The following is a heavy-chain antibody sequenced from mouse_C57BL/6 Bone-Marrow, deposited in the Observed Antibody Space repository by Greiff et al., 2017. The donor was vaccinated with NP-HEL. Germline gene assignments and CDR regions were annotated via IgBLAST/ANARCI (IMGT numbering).Heavy chain of an antibody. V-gene: IGHV1-39*01. CDR1: GYSFTDYN. J-gene: IGHJ1*03. CDR3: ASPAYYSNYGYFDV. D-gene: IGHD2-5*01. CDR2: INPNYGTT. Sequence: EVQLQQSGPELVKPGASVKISCKASGYSFTDYNMNWVKQSNGKSLEWIGVINPNYGTTSYNQKFKGKATLTVDQSSSTAYMQLNSLTSEDSAVYYCASPAYYSNYGYFDVWGTGTTVTVSS.